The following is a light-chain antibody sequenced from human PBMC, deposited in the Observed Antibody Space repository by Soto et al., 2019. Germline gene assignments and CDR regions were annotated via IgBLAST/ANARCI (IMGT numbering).Light chain of an antibody. Sequence: DIQMTQSPSSLSASVGDRVTITCRASQSISSYLNWYQQKPGKAPKLLIYAASSLQSGVPSRFSGGGSGTDFTLTISSLQPEDFATYYCQQSYRFGQGTKVEIK. CDR1: QSISSY. CDR2: AAS. V-gene: IGKV1-39*01. CDR3: QQSYR. J-gene: IGKJ1*01.